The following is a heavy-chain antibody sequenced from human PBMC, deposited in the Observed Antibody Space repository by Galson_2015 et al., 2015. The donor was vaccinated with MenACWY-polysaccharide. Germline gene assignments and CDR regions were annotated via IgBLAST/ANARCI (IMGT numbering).Heavy chain of an antibody. CDR2: IWYDGRNK. D-gene: IGHD2-21*02. J-gene: IGHJ4*02. V-gene: IGHV3-33*06. Sequence: SLRLSCAGSRFTFRNYGMHWVRQAAGKGMEWGAIIWYDGRNKYYADSVKGRFTISIYNSKNTMFLQMNSVRAEDTAGYYCSKDRWRDCGGDCLPPDYWGQGTLVTVSS. CDR1: RFTFRNYG. CDR3: SKDRWRDCGGDCLPPDY.